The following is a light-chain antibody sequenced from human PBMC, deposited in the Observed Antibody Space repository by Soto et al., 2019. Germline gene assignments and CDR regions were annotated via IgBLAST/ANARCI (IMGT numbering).Light chain of an antibody. CDR3: VSHVDHRTF. CDR1: SSDVGGSDY. V-gene: IGLV2-8*01. J-gene: IGLJ1*01. CDR2: DVN. Sequence: QSALTQPPSASGSPGQSVSISCTGTSSDVGGSDYVSWYQHHPGKAPKLTIYDVNKRPSEVPDRFSGSKSGNVASLTVSGLRAEDEADYYCVSHVDHRTFFGTGTKLTVL.